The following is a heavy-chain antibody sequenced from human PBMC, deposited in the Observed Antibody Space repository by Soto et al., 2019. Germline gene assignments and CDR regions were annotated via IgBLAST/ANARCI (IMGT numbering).Heavy chain of an antibody. D-gene: IGHD3-22*01. CDR2: ISAYNGNT. Sequence: ASVKVSCKASGYTFTSYGISWVRQAPGQGLEWMGWISAYNGNTNYAQKLQGRVTMTTDTSTSTAYMELRSLRSDDTAVYYCARDHYYDSSGRVYYYYGMDVWGQGTTVTVSS. CDR3: ARDHYYDSSGRVYYYYGMDV. CDR1: GYTFTSYG. J-gene: IGHJ6*02. V-gene: IGHV1-18*01.